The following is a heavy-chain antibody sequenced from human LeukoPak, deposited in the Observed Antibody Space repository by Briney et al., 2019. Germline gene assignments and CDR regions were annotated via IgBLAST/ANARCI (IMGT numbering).Heavy chain of an antibody. CDR1: GYSFTNYG. D-gene: IGHD1-26*01. J-gene: IGHJ4*02. Sequence: ASVKVSCKASGYSFTNYGISWVRQAPGQGLEWMGWINAYNGKTNYSQKFQGRVTMTTETSTSTAYMELRSLRSEDTAVYYCASLVGATWWGQGTLVTVSS. CDR3: ASLVGATW. CDR2: INAYNGKT. V-gene: IGHV1-18*01.